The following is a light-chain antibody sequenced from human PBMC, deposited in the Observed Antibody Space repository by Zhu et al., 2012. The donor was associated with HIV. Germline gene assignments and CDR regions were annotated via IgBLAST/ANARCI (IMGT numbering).Light chain of an antibody. J-gene: IGKJ1*01. CDR1: QSISSSF. CDR3: HQYDNSWT. V-gene: IGKV3-20*01. Sequence: EIVLTQSPGTLSLSPGVRATLSCRASQSISSSFLAWYQQKPGQTPRLLIYGASSRATGIPDRFSGSGSGTDFTLTISRLEPEDFAVYYCHQYDNSWTFGQGTKVEIK. CDR2: GAS.